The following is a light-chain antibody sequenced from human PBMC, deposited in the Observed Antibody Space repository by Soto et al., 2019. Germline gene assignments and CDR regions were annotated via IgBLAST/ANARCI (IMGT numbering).Light chain of an antibody. CDR2: GNN. CDR1: SSNIGAGYD. Sequence: QSVLTQPPSVSGAPGQRVTISCTGSSSNIGAGYDVHWYQQFPGAAPILLIYGNNNRPSGVPDRFSGSKSGTSASLAITGLQAEDEADYYCQSYDSSLSGKVFGTGTQLTVL. J-gene: IGLJ1*01. V-gene: IGLV1-40*01. CDR3: QSYDSSLSGKV.